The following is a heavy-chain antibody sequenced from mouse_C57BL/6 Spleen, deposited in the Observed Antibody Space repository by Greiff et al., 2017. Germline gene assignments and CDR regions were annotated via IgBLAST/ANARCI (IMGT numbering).Heavy chain of an antibody. CDR1: GYSITSGYY. CDR2: ISYDGSN. CDR3: AREVLRYFNY. D-gene: IGHD1-1*01. Sequence: EEPGPGLVKPSQSLSLTCSVTGYSITSGYYWNWIRQFPGNKLEWMGYISYDGSNNYNPSLKNRISITRDTSKNQFCLKLNSGTTEDTATYYCAREVLRYFNYGGQDTTLTVSS. J-gene: IGHJ2*01. V-gene: IGHV3-6*01.